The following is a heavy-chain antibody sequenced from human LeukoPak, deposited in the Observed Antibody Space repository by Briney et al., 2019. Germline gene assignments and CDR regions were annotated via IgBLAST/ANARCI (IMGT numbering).Heavy chain of an antibody. V-gene: IGHV3-30*02. CDR3: AKDRREYSSGWYLDY. D-gene: IGHD6-19*01. J-gene: IGHJ4*02. CDR2: IRYDGSNK. CDR1: GFTFSSYG. Sequence: GESLQISCAASGFTFSSYGMHWVRQAPGKGLEWVAFIRYDGSNKYYADSVKGRFTISRDNSKSTLYLQMNSLRAEDTAVYYCAKDRREYSSGWYLDYWGQGTLVTVSS.